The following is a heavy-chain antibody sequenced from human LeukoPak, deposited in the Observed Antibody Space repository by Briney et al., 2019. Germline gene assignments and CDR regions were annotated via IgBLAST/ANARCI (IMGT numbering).Heavy chain of an antibody. D-gene: IGHD2-15*01. J-gene: IGHJ4*02. CDR2: IRYDGSNQ. CDR3: ARYPSGRYCSGGICSYFDY. V-gene: IGHV3-30*02. Sequence: GGSLRLSCAASGFTFSNCGMHWVRQAPGKGLEWVSFIRYDGSNQYYADSVMGRFTVSRDNSNNTLYLQMNSLRVEDTAVYYCARYPSGRYCSGGICSYFDYWGQGTLVTVSS. CDR1: GFTFSNCG.